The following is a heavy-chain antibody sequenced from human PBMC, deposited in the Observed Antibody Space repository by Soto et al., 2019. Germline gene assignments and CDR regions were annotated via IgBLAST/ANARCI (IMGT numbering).Heavy chain of an antibody. CDR3: ARALGYSGYAGMDV. J-gene: IGHJ6*02. Sequence: QVQLVQSGGEVKKPGASVKVSCKASGYTFTIYGINWVRQAPGQGLEWMGWISPDNGNTNYAQKLQGRVIMTTDTSTRPAYMELRSLRSEDTAGYSCARALGYSGYAGMDVWGQGTTVTVSS. CDR2: ISPDNGNT. V-gene: IGHV1-18*01. D-gene: IGHD5-12*01. CDR1: GYTFTIYG.